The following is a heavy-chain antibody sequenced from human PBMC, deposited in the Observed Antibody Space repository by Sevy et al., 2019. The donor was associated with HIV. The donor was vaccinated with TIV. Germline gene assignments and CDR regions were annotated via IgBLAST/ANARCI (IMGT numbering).Heavy chain of an antibody. D-gene: IGHD3-16*01. Sequence: GGSLRLSCAASGFTFSNYWMHWVRQVPGKGPTLVSNIRGDGTTTVYADSVKGRFTISRDNAKNTLYLQMNNLRAEDTATYYCARYAYDSNFDYWGQGTLVTVSS. J-gene: IGHJ4*02. V-gene: IGHV3-74*01. CDR1: GFTFSNYW. CDR2: IRGDGTTT. CDR3: ARYAYDSNFDY.